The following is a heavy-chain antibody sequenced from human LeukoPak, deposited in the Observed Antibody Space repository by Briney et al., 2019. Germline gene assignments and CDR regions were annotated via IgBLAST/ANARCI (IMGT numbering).Heavy chain of an antibody. CDR3: ARSTGVTGTTDY. D-gene: IGHD1-7*01. Sequence: SETLSPTCTVSGGSISSSSYYWGWIRQPPGKGLEWIGSIYYSGSTYYNPSLKSRVTISVDTSKNQFSLQLSSVTAADTAVYYCARSTGVTGTTDYWGQGTLVTVSS. CDR2: IYYSGST. CDR1: GGSISSSSYY. V-gene: IGHV4-39*07. J-gene: IGHJ4*02.